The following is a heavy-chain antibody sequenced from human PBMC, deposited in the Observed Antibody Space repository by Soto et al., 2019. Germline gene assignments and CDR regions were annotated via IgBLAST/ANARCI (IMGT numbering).Heavy chain of an antibody. CDR3: VRGGSNYAS. V-gene: IGHV3-7*01. J-gene: IGHJ5*02. CDR1: GFTFSDSW. CDR2: IKPDESEK. Sequence: EVQLVESGGGLVQPGGSLRLSCTASGFTFSDSWMTWVRQAPGKGLEWVARIKPDESEKKYADSVKGRFFISRDNATNSMYLQMDSLRGEDTAVYYCVRGGSNYASWGQGTLVTVSS. D-gene: IGHD4-4*01.